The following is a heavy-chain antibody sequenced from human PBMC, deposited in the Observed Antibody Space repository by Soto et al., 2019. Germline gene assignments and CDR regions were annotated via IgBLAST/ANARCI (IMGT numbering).Heavy chain of an antibody. J-gene: IGHJ6*03. Sequence: GGSLRLSCAASGFTFSDYYMSWIRQAPGKGLEWVSYISSSGSTIYYADSVKGRFTISRDNSKNTLYLQMNSLRAEDTAVYYCAKFLKVTTVYYYYYMDVWGKGTTVTVSS. V-gene: IGHV3-11*01. D-gene: IGHD4-17*01. CDR3: AKFLKVTTVYYYYYMDV. CDR1: GFTFSDYY. CDR2: ISSSGSTI.